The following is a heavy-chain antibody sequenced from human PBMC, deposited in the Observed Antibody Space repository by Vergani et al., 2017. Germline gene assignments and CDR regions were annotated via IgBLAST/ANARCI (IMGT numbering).Heavy chain of an antibody. J-gene: IGHJ5*02. V-gene: IGHV1-2*02. D-gene: IGHD5-18*01. CDR2: INPNSGGT. CDR1: GYTFTDYY. CDR3: AGGYNYGGWFAP. Sequence: QVQLVQSGAEVKKPGSSVKVSCKASGYTFTDYYIHWVRQAPGQGLEWMGWINPNSGGTNYAQKIQGRGTMTRATSISTAYMGLSRLRSDQTAVYYCAGGYNYGGWFAPWGQGTRVIVSS.